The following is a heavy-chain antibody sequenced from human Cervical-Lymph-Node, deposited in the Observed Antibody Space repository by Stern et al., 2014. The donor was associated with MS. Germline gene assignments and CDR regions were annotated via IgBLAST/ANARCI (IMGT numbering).Heavy chain of an antibody. D-gene: IGHD2-15*01. V-gene: IGHV1-46*02. J-gene: IGHJ6*02. CDR2: INPSGAT. CDR1: EYTHNNYL. CDR3: AVRYCSGGRCYSVPDV. Sequence: VQLLESGSEVKKPGASVKVSCKASEYTHNNYLIHWVRQAPGQRPDWIGVINPSGATNYAQKVQDRVTMTTDASTSTFYMELSRLRSEDTAVYYCAVRYCSGGRCYSVPDVWGQGTTVIVSS.